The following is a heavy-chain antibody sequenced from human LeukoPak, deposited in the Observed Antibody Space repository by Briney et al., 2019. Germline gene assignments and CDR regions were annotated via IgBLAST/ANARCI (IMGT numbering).Heavy chain of an antibody. CDR1: GFTFSSYS. D-gene: IGHD1-26*01. J-gene: IGHJ4*02. CDR3: ARRGYSGSYYFED. Sequence: GGSLRLSCAASGFTFSSYSMSWVRQAPGKGLEWVSYSSYSSSTIFYADSVKGRFTISRDNAKNSLYLQMNSLRAEDTAVYYCARRGYSGSYYFEDWGQGTLVTVSS. V-gene: IGHV3-48*04. CDR2: SSYSSSTI.